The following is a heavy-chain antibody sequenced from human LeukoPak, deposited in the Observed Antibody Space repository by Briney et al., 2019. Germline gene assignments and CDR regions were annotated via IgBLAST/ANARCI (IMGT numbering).Heavy chain of an antibody. D-gene: IGHD3-22*01. CDR2: INHSRST. Sequence: SETLSLTCAVYGGSFSGYYWSWIRQPPGKGLEWIGEINHSRSTNYNPSLKSRVTISVDTSKNQFSLKLSSVTAADTAVYYCARASHPSGYFDYWGQGTLVTVSS. V-gene: IGHV4-34*01. J-gene: IGHJ4*02. CDR1: GGSFSGYY. CDR3: ARASHPSGYFDY.